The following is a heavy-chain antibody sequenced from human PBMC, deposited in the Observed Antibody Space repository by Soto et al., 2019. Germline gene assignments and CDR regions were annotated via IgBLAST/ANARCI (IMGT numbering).Heavy chain of an antibody. D-gene: IGHD2-21*02. V-gene: IGHV4-34*01. CDR2: INHSGTT. CDR1: GGSFSGFY. CDR3: ARADRTLVTSYGLDV. J-gene: IGHJ6*02. Sequence: PSETLSLTCAVSGGSFSGFYWTWIRQPPGEGLEWIGEINHSGTTNFNPSLRSRLTISLDSSKKHFSLKLTSMTAADAAVYYCARADRTLVTSYGLDVWGQRTTVTVSS.